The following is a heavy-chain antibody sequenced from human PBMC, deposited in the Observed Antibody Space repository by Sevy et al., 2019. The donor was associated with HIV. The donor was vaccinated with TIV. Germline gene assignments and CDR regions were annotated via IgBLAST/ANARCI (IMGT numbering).Heavy chain of an antibody. Sequence: GGSLRLSCAASGFTFSSYAMSWVRQAPGKGLEWVSAISGSGGSTYYADSVKGRFTISRDNSKNTLYLQMNSLRAEDTAVDYCATERVYYYDSSGYSNDAFDIWGQGTMVTVSS. V-gene: IGHV3-23*01. J-gene: IGHJ3*02. CDR3: ATERVYYYDSSGYSNDAFDI. CDR2: ISGSGGST. CDR1: GFTFSSYA. D-gene: IGHD3-22*01.